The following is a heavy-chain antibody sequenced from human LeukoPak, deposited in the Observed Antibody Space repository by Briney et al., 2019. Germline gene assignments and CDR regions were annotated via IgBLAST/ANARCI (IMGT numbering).Heavy chain of an antibody. D-gene: IGHD6-6*01. J-gene: IGHJ6*02. Sequence: GGSLRLSCAASGFTFSSYAMSWVRQAPGKGLEWVSAISGSGGSTYYADSVKGRFTISRDNSKNTLYLQMNSLRAEDTAVYYCAKEGHIAARPGGRYYYSYGMDVWGQGTTVTVSS. CDR2: ISGSGGST. CDR1: GFTFSSYA. V-gene: IGHV3-23*01. CDR3: AKEGHIAARPGGRYYYSYGMDV.